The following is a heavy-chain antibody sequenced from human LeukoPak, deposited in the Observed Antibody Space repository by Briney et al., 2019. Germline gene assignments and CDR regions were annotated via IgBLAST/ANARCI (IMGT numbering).Heavy chain of an antibody. Sequence: PSETLSLTCTVSGGSISSYYWSWIRQPPGKGLEWIGYIYHSGSTNYNPSLKSRVTISVDTSKNQFSLKLSSVTAADTAVYYCARTGNSSGRYAHGMDVWGQGTTVTVSS. CDR2: IYHSGST. D-gene: IGHD6-19*01. CDR1: GGSISSYY. J-gene: IGHJ6*02. CDR3: ARTGNSSGRYAHGMDV. V-gene: IGHV4-59*08.